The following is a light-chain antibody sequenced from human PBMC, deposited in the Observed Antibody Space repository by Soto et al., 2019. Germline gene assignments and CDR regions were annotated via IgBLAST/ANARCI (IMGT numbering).Light chain of an antibody. CDR3: SSYTSSSTLGV. CDR2: DVS. Sequence: QSALTQPASVSGSPGQSITISCTGTSSDVGGYNYVSWYQQHPGKAPKLMIYDVSNRPSGVSNRFSGSKSGNTASLTISGFQAEDEADYYCSSYTSSSTLGVFGTGTKVTDL. CDR1: SSDVGGYNY. V-gene: IGLV2-14*01. J-gene: IGLJ1*01.